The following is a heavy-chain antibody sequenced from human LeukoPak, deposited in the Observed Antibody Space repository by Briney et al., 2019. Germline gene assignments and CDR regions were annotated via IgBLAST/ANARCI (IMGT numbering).Heavy chain of an antibody. CDR1: GYTFTSYD. V-gene: IGHV1-8*01. CDR3: ARGATVTTFLYYYGMDA. Sequence: ASVKVSCKASGYTFTSYDINWVRQATGQGLEWMGWMNPNSGNTGYAQKFQGRVTMTRNTSISTAYMELSSLRSEDTAVYYCARGATVTTFLYYYGMDAWGQGTTVTVSS. D-gene: IGHD4-17*01. J-gene: IGHJ6*02. CDR2: MNPNSGNT.